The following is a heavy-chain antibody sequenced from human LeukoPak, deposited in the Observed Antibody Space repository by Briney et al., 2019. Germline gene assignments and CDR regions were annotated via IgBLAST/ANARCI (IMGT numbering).Heavy chain of an antibody. V-gene: IGHV4-59*01. CDR2: IYYSGST. CDR1: GGSMSGYS. J-gene: IGHJ1*01. Sequence: SETLSLTCTVSGGSMSGYSWSWIRQPPGKGLDWIGYIYYSGSTNYNPSLKSRVTISVDTSKNQFSLKLSSVTAADTAVYYCARSITSSWYGDFQHWGQGTLVTVSS. CDR3: ARSITSSWYGDFQH. D-gene: IGHD6-13*01.